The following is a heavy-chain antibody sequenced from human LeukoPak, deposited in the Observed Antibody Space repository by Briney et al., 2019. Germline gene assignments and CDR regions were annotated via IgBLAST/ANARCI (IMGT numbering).Heavy chain of an antibody. CDR3: ARGTYYDFSHYYGMDV. V-gene: IGHV1-18*01. J-gene: IGHJ6*02. D-gene: IGHD3-3*01. CDR2: ISAYNGNT. Sequence: ASVKVSCKASGYTFTSYGISWVRQAPGQGLEWMGWISAYNGNTNYAQKFQGRVTITADKSTSTAYMELSSLRSEDTAVYYCARGTYYDFSHYYGMDVWGQGTTVTVSS. CDR1: GYTFTSYG.